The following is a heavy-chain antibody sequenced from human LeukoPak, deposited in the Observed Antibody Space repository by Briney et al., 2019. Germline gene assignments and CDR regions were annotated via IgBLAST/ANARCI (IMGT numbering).Heavy chain of an antibody. CDR3: ARGGGLRYFDWLLHPFDY. V-gene: IGHV4-59*01. CDR2: IYYSGST. D-gene: IGHD3-9*01. J-gene: IGHJ4*02. Sequence: KPSETLSLTCTVSGGSISSYYWSWIRQPPGKGLEWIGYIYYSGSTNYNPSLKSRVTISVDTSKNQFSLKLSSVTAADTAVYYCARGGGLRYFDWLLHPFDYWGQGTLVTVSS. CDR1: GGSISSYY.